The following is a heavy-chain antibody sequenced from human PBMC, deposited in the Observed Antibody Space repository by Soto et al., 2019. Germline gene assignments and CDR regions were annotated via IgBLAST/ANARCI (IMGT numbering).Heavy chain of an antibody. CDR3: ARHGMDYYDSSGYYYSPYYFDY. CDR2: FYYSGGT. Sequence: SETLSLTCTVSGGSISSSSYYWGWIRQPPGKGLEWIGSFYYSGGTYYNPSLKSRVTISVDTSKNQFSLKLSSVTAADTAVYYCARHGMDYYDSSGYYYSPYYFDYRAQRTPVTVSS. D-gene: IGHD3-22*01. CDR1: GGSISSSSYY. J-gene: IGHJ4*02. V-gene: IGHV4-39*01.